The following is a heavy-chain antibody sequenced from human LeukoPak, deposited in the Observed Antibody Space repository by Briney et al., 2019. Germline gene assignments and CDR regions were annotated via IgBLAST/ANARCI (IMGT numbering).Heavy chain of an antibody. V-gene: IGHV3-49*04. CDR3: TRGGTQIVATIIPPFDY. D-gene: IGHD5-12*01. CDR1: GFTFGDYA. CDR2: IRSKAYGGTT. J-gene: IGHJ4*02. Sequence: PGRSLRLSCTASGFTFGDYAMSRVRQAPGKGLEWVGFIRSKAYGGTTEYAASVKGRFTISRDDSKSIAYLQMNSLKTEDTAVYYCTRGGTQIVATIIPPFDYWGQGTLVTVSS.